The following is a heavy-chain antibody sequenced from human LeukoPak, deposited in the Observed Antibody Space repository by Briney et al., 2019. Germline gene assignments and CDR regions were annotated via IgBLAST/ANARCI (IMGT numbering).Heavy chain of an antibody. CDR3: ARPYGDYTDGRGWFDY. V-gene: IGHV4-39*01. CDR1: GGSISSSSYY. J-gene: IGHJ4*02. CDR2: IYYSGST. Sequence: SETLSLTCTVSGGSISSSSYYWGWIRQPPGKGLEWIGSIYYSGSTYYNPSLKSRVTISVDTSKNQFSLKLSSVTAADTAVYYCARPYGDYTDGRGWFDYWGQGTLVTVSS. D-gene: IGHD4-17*01.